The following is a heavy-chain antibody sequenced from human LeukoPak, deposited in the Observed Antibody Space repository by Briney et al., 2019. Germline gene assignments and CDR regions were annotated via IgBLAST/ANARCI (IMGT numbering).Heavy chain of an antibody. Sequence: GGSLRLSCAASGFTFSSYAMSWVRQAPGKGLEWVSAISGSGGSTYYADSVKGRFTISRDNPKNTLYLQMNSLRAEDTAVYYCAKAGSIWGSYREYFDYWGQGTLVTVST. CDR3: AKAGSIWGSYREYFDY. V-gene: IGHV3-23*01. D-gene: IGHD3-16*02. CDR1: GFTFSSYA. J-gene: IGHJ4*02. CDR2: ISGSGGST.